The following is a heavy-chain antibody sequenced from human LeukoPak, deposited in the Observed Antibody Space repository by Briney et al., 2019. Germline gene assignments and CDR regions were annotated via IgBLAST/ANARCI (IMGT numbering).Heavy chain of an antibody. Sequence: SETLSLTCAVYGGSFSGYYWSWIRQPPGKGLEWIGEINHSGSTNYNPSLKSRVTISVDTSKNQFSLKLSSVTAADTAVYYCARVLRYYYGSGSYYNGPYFDYWGQGTLVTVSS. V-gene: IGHV4-34*01. CDR2: INHSGST. J-gene: IGHJ4*02. D-gene: IGHD3-10*01. CDR3: ARVLRYYYGSGSYYNGPYFDY. CDR1: GGSFSGYY.